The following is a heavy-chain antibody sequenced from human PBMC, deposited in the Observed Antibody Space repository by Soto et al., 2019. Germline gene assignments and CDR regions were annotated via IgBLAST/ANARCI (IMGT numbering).Heavy chain of an antibody. CDR3: AREKGNYYDSSGYYTDHIGGVWFDP. CDR2: IYYSGST. J-gene: IGHJ5*02. Sequence: QVQLQESGPGLVKPSQTLSLTCTVSGGSISSGGYYWSWIRQHPGKGLEWIGYIYYSGSTYYNPSLKSRVTISVDTSKNQFSLKLSSVTAADTAVYYCAREKGNYYDSSGYYTDHIGGVWFDPWGQGTLVTVSS. D-gene: IGHD3-22*01. V-gene: IGHV4-31*03. CDR1: GGSISSGGYY.